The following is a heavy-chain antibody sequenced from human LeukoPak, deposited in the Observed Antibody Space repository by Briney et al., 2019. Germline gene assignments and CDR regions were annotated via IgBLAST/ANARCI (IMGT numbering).Heavy chain of an antibody. CDR1: GGSISSYY. CDR3: ARDRYGDYYIDY. J-gene: IGHJ4*02. CDR2: PT. V-gene: IGHV4-4*08. D-gene: IGHD4-17*01. Sequence: SETLSLTCTVSGGSISSYYWRCFRGPPGRLSFVAREPTNCSPSLKSRVTISVDTSKNQFSLKLSSVTAADTAVYYCARDRYGDYYIDYWGQGTLVTVSS.